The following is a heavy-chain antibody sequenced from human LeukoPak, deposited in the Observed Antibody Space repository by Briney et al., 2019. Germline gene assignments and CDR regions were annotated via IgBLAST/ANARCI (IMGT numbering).Heavy chain of an antibody. V-gene: IGHV4-34*01. CDR3: ARGVHCSGGSCYFY. J-gene: IGHJ4*02. CDR2: INHSGST. Sequence: KSSETLSLTCAVYGGSFSGYYWSWIRQPPGKGLEWIGEINHSGSTNYNPSLKSRVTISVDTSKYQFSLKLSSVTAADTAVYYCARGVHCSGGSCYFYWGQGTLVTVSS. CDR1: GGSFSGYY. D-gene: IGHD2-15*01.